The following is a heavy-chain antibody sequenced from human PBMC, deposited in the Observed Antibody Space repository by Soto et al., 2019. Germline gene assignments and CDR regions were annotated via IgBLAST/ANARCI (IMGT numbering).Heavy chain of an antibody. Sequence: SETLSLTCAVYGGSFSGYYWSWIRQPPGKGLEWIGEINHSGSTNYNPSLRSRVTISIDTSKNQFSLKVGSVTAADTAVYYCASSSLYGMDVWGQGTTVTVSS. CDR2: INHSGST. V-gene: IGHV4-34*01. CDR1: GGSFSGYY. J-gene: IGHJ6*02. CDR3: ASSSLYGMDV.